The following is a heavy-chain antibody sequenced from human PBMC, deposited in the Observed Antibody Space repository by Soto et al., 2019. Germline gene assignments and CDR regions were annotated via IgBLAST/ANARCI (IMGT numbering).Heavy chain of an antibody. V-gene: IGHV5-51*01. CDR1: GYSFTSYW. CDR2: IYPGDSDT. Sequence: GESLKISCKGSGYSFTSYWIGWVRQMPGKGLEWMGIIYPGDSDTRYSPSFQGQVTISADKSISTAYLQWSSLKASDTAMYYRARHRNYDILPGHPDYWGQGTLVTVSS. J-gene: IGHJ4*02. CDR3: ARHRNYDILPGHPDY. D-gene: IGHD3-9*01.